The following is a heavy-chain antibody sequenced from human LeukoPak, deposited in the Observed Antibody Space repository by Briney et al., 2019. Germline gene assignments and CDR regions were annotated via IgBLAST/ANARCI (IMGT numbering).Heavy chain of an antibody. CDR1: GFSLSTSGMG. CDR3: ARVPAIAAAVKDGMDV. J-gene: IGHJ6*02. V-gene: IGHV2-70*11. CDR2: IDWDDDK. D-gene: IGHD6-13*01. Sequence: SGPALVKPTQTLTLTCTFSGFSLSTSGMGVSWIRQPPGKAPEWLARIDWDDDKYYSTSLKTRLTISKDTSKDQVVLTMTNMDPVDTATYYCARVPAIAAAVKDGMDVWGQGTTVTVSS.